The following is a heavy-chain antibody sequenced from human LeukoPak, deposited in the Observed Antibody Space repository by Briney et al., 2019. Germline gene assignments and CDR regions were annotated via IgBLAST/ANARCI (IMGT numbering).Heavy chain of an antibody. CDR2: IWGTDNKT. V-gene: IGHV3-23*01. CDR3: AKTQGYYDA. Sequence: GGSLRLSCVASGFTFSNYAMSWVRQAPGKGLELVSGIWGTDNKTVYGDAVKGRFTISRDNSKNTLYLQMNSLRADDTAVYYCAKTQGYYDAWGQGALVTVSS. J-gene: IGHJ5*02. CDR1: GFTFSNYA. D-gene: IGHD2-15*01.